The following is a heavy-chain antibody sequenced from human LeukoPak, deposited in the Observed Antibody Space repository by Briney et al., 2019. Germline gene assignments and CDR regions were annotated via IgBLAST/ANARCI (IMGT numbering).Heavy chain of an antibody. V-gene: IGHV4-4*07. CDR1: GGSISVNF. Sequence: SETLSLTCTLPGGSISVNFASWVRHPVGRVLEWIGRIYGSRTTNYNPPLQSRVTMSLDTSKNQFSLRLSSVTAAATAVYYCARYNGGAVYYWGQGILVTVSS. J-gene: IGHJ4*02. CDR2: IYGSRTT. D-gene: IGHD2-8*01. CDR3: ARYNGGAVYY.